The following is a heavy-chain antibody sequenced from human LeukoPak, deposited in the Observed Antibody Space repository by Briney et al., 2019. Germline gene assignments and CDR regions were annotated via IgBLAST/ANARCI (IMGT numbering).Heavy chain of an antibody. D-gene: IGHD3-9*01. V-gene: IGHV3-11*04. CDR3: ARTDILTGPRVRYFDY. J-gene: IGHJ4*02. Sequence: PGGSLRLSCAASGFTFSDYYMSWIRQAPGKGLEWVSYISSSGSTIYYADSVKGRFTISRDNAKNSLYLQMNSLRAEDTAVHYCARTDILTGPRVRYFDYWGQGTLVTVSS. CDR2: ISSSGSTI. CDR1: GFTFSDYY.